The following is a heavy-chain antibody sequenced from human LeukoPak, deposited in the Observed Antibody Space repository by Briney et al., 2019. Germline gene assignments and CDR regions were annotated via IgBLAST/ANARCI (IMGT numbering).Heavy chain of an antibody. J-gene: IGHJ6*02. CDR1: GFPFSSYA. V-gene: IGHV3-64D*09. CDR2: ISDSGGST. CDR3: VRGYSFGPYGMDV. D-gene: IGHD2-15*01. Sequence: GGSLRLSCSASGFPFSSYAMHWVRQAPGKGLEYISAISDSGGSTYYADSVKGRFTISRDNSKNTLYLQMSSLRAEDTAVYFCVRGYSFGPYGMDVWGQGTTVTVSS.